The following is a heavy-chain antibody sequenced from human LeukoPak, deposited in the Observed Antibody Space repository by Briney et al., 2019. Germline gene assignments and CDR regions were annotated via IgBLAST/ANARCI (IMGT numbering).Heavy chain of an antibody. Sequence: SQTLSLTCGVSGGSISSGGFYWGWIRQHPGNLEWIGFIYYSGSTYYNPSLKSRVSISLDTSKNQFSLKLSSVTAADTAVYYCARHLDSYGYERYYFDYWGQGTLVTVSS. D-gene: IGHD5-18*01. V-gene: IGHV4-31*11. CDR2: IYYSGST. CDR3: ARHLDSYGYERYYFDY. J-gene: IGHJ4*02. CDR1: GGSISSGGFY.